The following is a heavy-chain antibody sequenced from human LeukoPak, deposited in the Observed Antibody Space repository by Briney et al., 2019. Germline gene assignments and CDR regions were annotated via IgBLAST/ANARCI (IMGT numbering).Heavy chain of an antibody. D-gene: IGHD3-10*01. CDR3: AKSVNMVRGVTPLDY. V-gene: IGHV3-23*01. CDR2: ISGSGGST. J-gene: IGHJ4*02. CDR1: GFTFSSYA. Sequence: GGSLRLSCAASGFTFSSYAMSWVRQAPGKGLEWVSAISGSGGSTNYADSVKGRFTISRDNSKNTLYLQMNSLGAEDTAVYYCAKSVNMVRGVTPLDYWGQGTLVTVSS.